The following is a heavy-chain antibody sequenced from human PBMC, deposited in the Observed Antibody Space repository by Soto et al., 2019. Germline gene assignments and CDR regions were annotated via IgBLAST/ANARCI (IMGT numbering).Heavy chain of an antibody. CDR1: GFTFRSDV. Sequence: EEQLLESGGGLVQPGGSLRLSCAASGFTFRSDVMSWVRQAPGKGLEWVSVISGSGDVTFYADSVKGRFTISRDNSKNTLYLQMSSLRVEDTAVYYCAKRRQNSSDYWGQGTLVTVSS. J-gene: IGHJ4*02. CDR3: AKRRQNSSDY. CDR2: ISGSGDVT. D-gene: IGHD4-4*01. V-gene: IGHV3-23*01.